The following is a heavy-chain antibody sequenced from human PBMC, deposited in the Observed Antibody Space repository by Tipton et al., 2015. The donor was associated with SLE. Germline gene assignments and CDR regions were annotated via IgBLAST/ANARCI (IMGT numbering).Heavy chain of an antibody. J-gene: IGHJ4*02. CDR3: ARETHTSSSPVFDY. CDR2: ISASGGGSTI. CDR1: GFTFDEYG. Sequence: SLRLSCAASGFTFDEYGMNWVRQVPGKGLEWVAYISASGGGSTIRYADSVKGRFTISRDNTKNSLYLQMTSLRVEDTAFYYCARETHTSSSPVFDYWGQGTLVTVSS. D-gene: IGHD6-6*01. V-gene: IGHV3-48*03.